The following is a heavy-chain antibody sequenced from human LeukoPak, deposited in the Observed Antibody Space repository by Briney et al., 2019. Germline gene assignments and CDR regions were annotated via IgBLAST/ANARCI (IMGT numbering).Heavy chain of an antibody. CDR1: GGSISSGDYY. D-gene: IGHD3-10*01. CDR2: IYYSGST. CDR3: AREVRGVIRWFDP. V-gene: IGHV4-30-4*01. Sequence: SETLSLTCTVSGGSISSGDYYWSWIRQPPGKGLEWIGYIYYSGSTYYNPSLKSRVTISVDTSKNQFSLKLSSVTAADTAVDYCAREVRGVIRWFDPWGQGTLVTVSS. J-gene: IGHJ5*02.